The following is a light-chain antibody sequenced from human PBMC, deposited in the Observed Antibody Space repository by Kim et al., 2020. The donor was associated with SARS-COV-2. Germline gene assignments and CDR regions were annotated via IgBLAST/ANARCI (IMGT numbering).Light chain of an antibody. CDR3: QSGDISDIV. J-gene: IGLJ2*01. Sequence: SYELTQPPSVSVSPGQTARITCTGDALPKQYAYWYQQKPGQAPVLVIYKDTERPSGIPERISGSSSGTTVTLTISGVQAEDEADYFCQSGDISDIVFGGGTQLTVL. CDR1: ALPKQY. CDR2: KDT. V-gene: IGLV3-25*03.